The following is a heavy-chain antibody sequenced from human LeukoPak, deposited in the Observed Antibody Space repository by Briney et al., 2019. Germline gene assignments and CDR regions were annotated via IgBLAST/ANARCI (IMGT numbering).Heavy chain of an antibody. D-gene: IGHD2-15*01. Sequence: ASVKVSCKASGYTFTSYAMNWVRQAPGQGLEWMGWINTNTGNPTYAQGFTGRFVFSLDTSVSTAYLQISSLKAEDTAVYYCARDLGVGGYCSGGSCSLYGMDVWGQGTTVTVSS. V-gene: IGHV7-4-1*02. CDR2: INTNTGNP. J-gene: IGHJ6*02. CDR1: GYTFTSYA. CDR3: ARDLGVGGYCSGGSCSLYGMDV.